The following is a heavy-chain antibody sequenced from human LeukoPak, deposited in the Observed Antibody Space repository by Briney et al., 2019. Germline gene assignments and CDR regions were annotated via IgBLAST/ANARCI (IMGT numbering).Heavy chain of an antibody. D-gene: IGHD3-10*01. CDR2: INPNSGGT. CDR3: ARTMRLGPITMVRGAELY. CDR1: GYTFTGYY. J-gene: IGHJ4*02. V-gene: IGHV1-2*06. Sequence: ASVKVSCKASGYTFTGYYMHWVRQAPGQGLEWMGRINPNSGGTNYAQKFQGRVTMTRDTSISTAYMELSRLRCDDTAVYYCARTMRLGPITMVRGAELYWGQGTLVTVSS.